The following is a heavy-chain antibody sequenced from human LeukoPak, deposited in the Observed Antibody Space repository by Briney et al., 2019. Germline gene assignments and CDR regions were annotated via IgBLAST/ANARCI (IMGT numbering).Heavy chain of an antibody. V-gene: IGHV3-11*01. J-gene: IGHJ4*02. D-gene: IGHD5-18*01. CDR2: ISSSGSTI. CDR3: ARVFQWIQPIDY. Sequence: GGSLRLSCAASGFTFSTYSMSWIRQAPGKGLEWVSYISSSGSTIYYADSVKGRFTISRDNAKNSLYLQMNSLRAEDTAVYYCARVFQWIQPIDYWGQGTLVTVSS. CDR1: GFTFSTYS.